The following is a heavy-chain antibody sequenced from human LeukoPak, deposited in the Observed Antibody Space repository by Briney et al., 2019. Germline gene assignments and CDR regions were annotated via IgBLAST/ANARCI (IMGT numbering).Heavy chain of an antibody. J-gene: IGHJ6*03. V-gene: IGHV7-4-1*02. CDR3: ARDRGGYDYYYYYMDV. Sequence: ASVKVSCKASGYTFTSHVINWVRQAPGQGLEWMGWINTNTGNPTYAQGFTGRFVFSLDTSVSTAYLQISSLKAEDTAVYYCARDRGGYDYYYYYMDVWGKGTTVTVSS. D-gene: IGHD5-12*01. CDR2: INTNTGNP. CDR1: GYTFTSHV.